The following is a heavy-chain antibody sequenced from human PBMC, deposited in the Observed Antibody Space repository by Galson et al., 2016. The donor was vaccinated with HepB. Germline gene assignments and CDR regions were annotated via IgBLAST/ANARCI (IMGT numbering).Heavy chain of an antibody. CDR1: GYIFTNYW. D-gene: IGHD1-1*01. CDR3: TKHAGPGSWKGPRGFDL. V-gene: IGHV5-51*01. Sequence: QSGAEVKKPGESLKISCSGSGYIFTNYWIGWVRQMPGKGLEWMGIIYPGDSDTRYSPSFQGQVTISADKSFTTAYLQWSTLKASDTAMYYCTKHAGPGSWKGPRGFDLWGQGTMVTVSS. CDR2: IYPGDSDT. J-gene: IGHJ3*01.